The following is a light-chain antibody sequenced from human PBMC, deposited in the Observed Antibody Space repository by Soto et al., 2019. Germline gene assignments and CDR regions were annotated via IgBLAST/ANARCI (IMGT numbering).Light chain of an antibody. CDR3: AAWNDRLHGVV. V-gene: IGLV1-44*01. Sequence: QSVLTQPPSASGTPRQSVTISCSGSRSNIGSKTLNWYQLVPGSAPKLLIYTTNQRPSGVPDRFSASKSGTSASLAISGLQSEDEADYYCAAWNDRLHGVVFGGGTKLTVL. CDR2: TTN. J-gene: IGLJ2*01. CDR1: RSNIGSKT.